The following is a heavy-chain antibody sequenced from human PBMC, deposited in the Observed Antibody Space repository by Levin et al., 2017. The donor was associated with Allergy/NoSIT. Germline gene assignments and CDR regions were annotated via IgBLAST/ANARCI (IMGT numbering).Heavy chain of an antibody. CDR3: ARDATSSTSRQEEGFDY. Sequence: VASVPVSFPSSFSPFPLSSLPFFLPSPFPGLAWLGIINSNGGSTAYTQKLQGRVTLTSDTSTYTVYMELSSLKSEDTAFYYCARDATSSTSRQEEGFDYWGQGTLLTVSS. D-gene: IGHD6-19*01. V-gene: IGHV1-46*01. CDR1: FSPFPLSS. J-gene: IGHJ4*02. CDR2: INSNGGST.